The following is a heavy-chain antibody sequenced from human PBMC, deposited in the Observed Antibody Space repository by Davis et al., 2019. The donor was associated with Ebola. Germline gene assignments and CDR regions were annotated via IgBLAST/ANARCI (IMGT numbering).Heavy chain of an antibody. Sequence: AASVKVSCKASGGTFSSSFISWVRQAPGQGLEWMGRIIPIFGTTTYAQKFQGRVTITADESTSTAYMELSSLRSEDTAVYYCAREFGLDSSAPFDYWGQGTLVAVSS. D-gene: IGHD3-22*01. V-gene: IGHV1-69*13. CDR2: IIPIFGTT. J-gene: IGHJ4*02. CDR3: AREFGLDSSAPFDY. CDR1: GGTFSSSF.